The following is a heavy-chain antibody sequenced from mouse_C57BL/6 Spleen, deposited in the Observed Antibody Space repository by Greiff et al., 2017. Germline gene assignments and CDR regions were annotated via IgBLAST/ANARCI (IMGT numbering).Heavy chain of an antibody. J-gene: IGHJ4*01. CDR2: ILPGSGST. Sequence: VQLQQSGAELMKPGASVKLSCKATGYTFTGYWIEWVKQRPGHGLEWIGEILPGSGSTNYNEKFKGKATFTADTSSNTGYMQRSSLTTEESAIYDCSRTDPSYAMDYWGQGTSVTVSS. V-gene: IGHV1-9*01. CDR1: GYTFTGYW. CDR3: SRTDPSYAMDY.